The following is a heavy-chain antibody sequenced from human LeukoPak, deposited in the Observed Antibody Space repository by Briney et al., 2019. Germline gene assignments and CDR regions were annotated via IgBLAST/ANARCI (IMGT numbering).Heavy chain of an antibody. Sequence: PGGSLRLSCAASGFTFSSYSMNWVRQAPGKGLEWVSSISTSSSYIYYADSVKGRFTIFRDNARNSLFLQMNSLRAKDTAVYCCAKSHHVTAIDYWGQGTLVTVSS. CDR3: AKSHHVTAIDY. CDR2: ISTSSSYI. J-gene: IGHJ4*02. CDR1: GFTFSSYS. V-gene: IGHV3-21*04. D-gene: IGHD2-21*02.